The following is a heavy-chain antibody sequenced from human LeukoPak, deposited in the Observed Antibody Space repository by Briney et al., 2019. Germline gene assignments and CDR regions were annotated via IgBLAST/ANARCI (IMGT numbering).Heavy chain of an antibody. J-gene: IGHJ4*02. CDR2: INPNSGGT. CDR3: ARVRYCSGGSCYWSSDY. Sequence: ASVKASCKASGYTFTGYYMHWVRQAPGQGLEWMGWINPNSGGTNYAQKFQGRVTMTRDTSISTAYMELSRLRSDDTAVYYCARVRYCSGGSCYWSSDYWGQGTLVTVSS. CDR1: GYTFTGYY. V-gene: IGHV1-2*02. D-gene: IGHD2-15*01.